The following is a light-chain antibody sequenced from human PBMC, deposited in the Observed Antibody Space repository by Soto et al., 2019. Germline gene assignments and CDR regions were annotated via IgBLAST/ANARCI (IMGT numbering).Light chain of an antibody. CDR2: DAS. CDR3: QQRSNWPPH. Sequence: EIVLTQSPATLSLSPGERATLSCRASQSVSSSLAWYQQKPGQAPRLLIYDASNSATGIPARFSGSGSGTDFTLTISSLEPEDVAVYYCQQRSNWPPHFGQGTRLEIK. CDR1: QSVSSS. J-gene: IGKJ5*01. V-gene: IGKV3-11*01.